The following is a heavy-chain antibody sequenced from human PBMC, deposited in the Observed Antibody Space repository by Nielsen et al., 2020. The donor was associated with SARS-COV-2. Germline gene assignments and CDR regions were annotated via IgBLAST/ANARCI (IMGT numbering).Heavy chain of an antibody. V-gene: IGHV3-74*01. D-gene: IGHD3-22*01. CDR3: ARVRKEYYYDSSGYYSHYYYYGMDV. J-gene: IGHJ6*02. Sequence: WIRQPPGKGLVWVSRINSDGSSTSYADSVKGRFTISRDNAKNTLYLQMNSLRAEDTAVYYCARVRKEYYYDSSGYYSHYYYYGMDVWGQGTTVTVSS. CDR2: INSDGSST.